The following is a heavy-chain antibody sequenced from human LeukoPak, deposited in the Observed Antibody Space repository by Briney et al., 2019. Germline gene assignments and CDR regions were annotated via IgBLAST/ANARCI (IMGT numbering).Heavy chain of an antibody. D-gene: IGHD3-10*01. CDR2: ISPNSGGT. J-gene: IGHJ4*02. CDR1: GFTFSGYY. CDR3: AREPSGSGGYDY. V-gene: IGHV1-2*02. Sequence: ASVKVSCKASGFTFSGYYMHWVRQAPGQGLEWMAWISPNSGGTNYVQKFQGRVTVTRDTSISTDYMEISGLTSDDTALYYCAREPSGSGGYDYWGQGTLVTVFS.